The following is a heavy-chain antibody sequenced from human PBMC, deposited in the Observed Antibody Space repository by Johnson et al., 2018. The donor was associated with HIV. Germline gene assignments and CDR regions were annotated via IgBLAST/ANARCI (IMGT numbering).Heavy chain of an antibody. D-gene: IGHD3-22*01. CDR2: ISYDGSNK. CDR3: AKDRYYDSSGPDAFDI. V-gene: IGHV3-30*04. J-gene: IGHJ3*02. CDR1: GFTFSSYA. Sequence: QMLLVESGGGVVQPGRSLRLSCAASGFTFSSYAIHWVRQAPGKGLEWVAVISYDGSNKYYADSVKGRFPISRDNSKTTLYLQMNSLRAEDTAVYYCAKDRYYDSSGPDAFDIWGQGTMVTVSS.